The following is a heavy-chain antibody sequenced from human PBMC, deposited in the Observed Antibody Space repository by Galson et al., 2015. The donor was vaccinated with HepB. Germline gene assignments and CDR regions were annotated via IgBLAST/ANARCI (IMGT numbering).Heavy chain of an antibody. Sequence: SLRLSCAASGFIVSNSYMSWVRQAPGKGLEWVSVIYSGGSTYYAGSVKGRFTISRDNSKNTLYLQMNSLRAEDTAVYYCARPRPGDLLPGYWGQGTLVTVSS. CDR1: GFIVSNSY. V-gene: IGHV3-53*01. D-gene: IGHD1-26*01. CDR3: ARPRPGDLLPGY. J-gene: IGHJ4*02. CDR2: IYSGGST.